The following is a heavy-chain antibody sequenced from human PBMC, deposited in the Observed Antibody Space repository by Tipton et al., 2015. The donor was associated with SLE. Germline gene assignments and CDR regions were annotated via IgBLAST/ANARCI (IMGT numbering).Heavy chain of an antibody. J-gene: IGHJ3*02. CDR2: ISWDGGST. CDR3: AREWELPDAFDI. Sequence: SLRLSCAASGFTFDDYAMHWVRQAPGKGLEWVSLISWDGGSTYYADSVKGRFTISRDNSKNSLYLQMNSLRAEDTAVYYCAREWELPDAFDIWGQGTMVTVSS. CDR1: GFTFDDYA. V-gene: IGHV3-43D*04. D-gene: IGHD1-26*01.